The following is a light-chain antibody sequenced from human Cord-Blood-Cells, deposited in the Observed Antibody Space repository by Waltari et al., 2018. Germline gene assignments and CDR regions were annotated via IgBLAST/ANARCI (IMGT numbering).Light chain of an antibody. Sequence: IVSKQPPAKQSSSPGERDTLACRASQSVSSYLAWYQQKPGQAPRLLIYDASNLATGIPARFSGSGSGTDFTLTISSLEPEDFAIYYCQQRNNSPLTFGPGTKVDIK. CDR1: QSVSSY. CDR2: DAS. V-gene: IGKV3-11*01. J-gene: IGKJ3*01. CDR3: QQRNNSPLT.